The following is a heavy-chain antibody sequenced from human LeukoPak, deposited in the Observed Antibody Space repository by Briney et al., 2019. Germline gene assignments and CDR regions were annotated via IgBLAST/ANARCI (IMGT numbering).Heavy chain of an antibody. CDR3: TTIGDYGHYYGMDV. J-gene: IGHJ6*02. Sequence: GGSLRLSCAASGFTFSSAWMSWVRQAPGKGLEWVGHIKTKTDGGTTDYAAPVKGRFTISRDDSKNTLYLQMNSLKTEDTAVYYCTTIGDYGHYYGMDVWGQGTTVTVSS. CDR2: IKTKTDGGTT. V-gene: IGHV3-15*01. D-gene: IGHD4-17*01. CDR1: GFTFSSAW.